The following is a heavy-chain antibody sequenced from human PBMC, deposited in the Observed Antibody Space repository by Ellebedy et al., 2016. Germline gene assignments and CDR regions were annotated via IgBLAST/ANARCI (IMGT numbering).Heavy chain of an antibody. CDR2: IKEDGSVE. CDR3: AGPAAIGTKAFDY. J-gene: IGHJ4*02. V-gene: IGHV3-7*01. Sequence: GESLKISCAASGFTFSSYAMHWVRQAPGKGLEWVAQIKEDGSVEAYIDSVKGRFSISRDNAKKSQYLQMNNLRAEDTAVYYCAGPAAIGTKAFDYWGQGTLVTVSS. CDR1: GFTFSSYA. D-gene: IGHD2-2*01.